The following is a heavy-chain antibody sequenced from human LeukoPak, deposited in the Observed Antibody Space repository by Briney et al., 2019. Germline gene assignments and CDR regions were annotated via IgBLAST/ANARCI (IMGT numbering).Heavy chain of an antibody. V-gene: IGHV1-69*06. J-gene: IGHJ3*02. CDR2: IIPIFGTA. Sequence: ASVKVSCKAPGGTFSSYAISWVRQAPGQGLEWMGGIIPIFGTANYAQKFQGRVTITADKSTSTAYMELSSLRSEDTAVYYCARDEAGIVVVPAATSHAFDIWGQGTMVTVSS. CDR3: ARDEAGIVVVPAATSHAFDI. D-gene: IGHD2-2*01. CDR1: GGTFSSYA.